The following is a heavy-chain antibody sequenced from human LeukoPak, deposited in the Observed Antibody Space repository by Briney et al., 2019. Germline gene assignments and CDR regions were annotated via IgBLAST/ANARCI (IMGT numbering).Heavy chain of an antibody. V-gene: IGHV1-2*04. CDR2: INPNSGGT. Sequence: GASVKVSCKASGYTFTGYYMHWVRQASGQGLEWMGWINPNSGGTNYAQKFQGWVTMTRDTSISTAYMELSRLRSDDTAVYYCARSIAAAGSNWFDPWGQGTLVTVSS. J-gene: IGHJ5*02. D-gene: IGHD6-13*01. CDR1: GYTFTGYY. CDR3: ARSIAAAGSNWFDP.